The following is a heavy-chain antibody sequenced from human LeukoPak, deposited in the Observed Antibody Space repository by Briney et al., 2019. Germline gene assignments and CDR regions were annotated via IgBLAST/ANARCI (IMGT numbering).Heavy chain of an antibody. CDR1: GGSISSYY. D-gene: IGHD3-22*01. J-gene: IGHJ4*02. CDR2: IYTSGST. CDR3: ARRRGYYDSSGYYLVPFDY. Sequence: SETLSLTCTASGGSISSYYWSWIRQPPGKGLEWIGYIYTSGSTNYNPSLKSRVTISVDTSKNQFSLKLSSVTAADTAVYYCARRRGYYDSSGYYLVPFDYWGQGTLVTVSS. V-gene: IGHV4-4*09.